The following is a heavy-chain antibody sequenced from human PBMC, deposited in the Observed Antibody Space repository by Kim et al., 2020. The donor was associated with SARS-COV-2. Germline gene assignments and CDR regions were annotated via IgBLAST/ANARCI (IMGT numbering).Heavy chain of an antibody. D-gene: IGHD5-12*01. CDR3: AREATEWLRLLGYFDY. V-gene: IGHV3-7*01. J-gene: IGHJ4*02. CDR2: IKQDGSEK. Sequence: GGSLRLSCAASGFTFSSYWMSWVRQAPGKGLEWVANIKQDGSEKYYVDSVKGRFTISRDNAKNSLYLQMNSLRAEDTAVYYCAREATEWLRLLGYFDYWGQGTLVTVSS. CDR1: GFTFSSYW.